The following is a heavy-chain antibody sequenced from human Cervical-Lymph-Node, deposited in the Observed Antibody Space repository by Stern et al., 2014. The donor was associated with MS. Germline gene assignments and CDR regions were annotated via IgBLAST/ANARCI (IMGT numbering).Heavy chain of an antibody. Sequence: QVQLQESGPGLVKPSQTLSLTCNVSGGSISSGSDYWSWLRQPVGKGLQWIGRIHPSGSAYYTPSLKSRFPISTDPSKNQFSLELTSATAADTAIYYCASGYRIFDYWGQGILVTVSS. J-gene: IGHJ4*02. CDR3: ASGYRIFDY. D-gene: IGHD5-18*01. CDR1: GGSISSGSDY. V-gene: IGHV4-61*02. CDR2: IHPSGSA.